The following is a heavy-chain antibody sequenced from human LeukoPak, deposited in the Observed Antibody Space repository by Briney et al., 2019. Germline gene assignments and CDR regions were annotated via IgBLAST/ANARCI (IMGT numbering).Heavy chain of an antibody. CDR2: ISAYNGNT. Sequence: ASVKVSCKASGYTFTSYGISWVRQAPGKGLEWMGWISAYNGNTNYAQKLQGRVTMTTDTSTSTAYMELRSLRSDDTAVYYCARDFLIWSGYYKDAFDIWGQGTMVTVSS. CDR1: GYTFTSYG. V-gene: IGHV1-18*01. J-gene: IGHJ3*02. CDR3: ARDFLIWSGYYKDAFDI. D-gene: IGHD3-3*01.